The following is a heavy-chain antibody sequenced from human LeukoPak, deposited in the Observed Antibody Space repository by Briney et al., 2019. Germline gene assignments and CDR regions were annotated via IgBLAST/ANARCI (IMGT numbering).Heavy chain of an antibody. V-gene: IGHV3-7*04. CDR3: ARDGDPAYYYYMDV. CDR1: GFTFMSYW. J-gene: IGHJ6*03. D-gene: IGHD6-25*01. CDR2: IKQDGSEK. Sequence: GGSLRLSCAASGFTFMSYWMSWVRQAPGKGLEWVANIKQDGSEKYYVDSVKGRFTISRDNAKNSLYLQMNSLRAEDTAVYYCARDGDPAYYYYMDVWGKGTTVTVSS.